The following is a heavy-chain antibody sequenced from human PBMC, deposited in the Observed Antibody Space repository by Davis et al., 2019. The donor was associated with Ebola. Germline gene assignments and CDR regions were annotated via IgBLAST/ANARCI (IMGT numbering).Heavy chain of an antibody. Sequence: GESLKISCAASGFTFSDYYMSWIRQAPGKGLEWVSYISSSGSTIYYADSVKGRFTISRDNAKNSLYLQMNSLRAEDTAVYYCARDGEAMVRGLSYYGMNVWGQGTTVSVSS. V-gene: IGHV3-11*01. CDR2: ISSSGSTI. J-gene: IGHJ6*02. D-gene: IGHD3-10*01. CDR1: GFTFSDYY. CDR3: ARDGEAMVRGLSYYGMNV.